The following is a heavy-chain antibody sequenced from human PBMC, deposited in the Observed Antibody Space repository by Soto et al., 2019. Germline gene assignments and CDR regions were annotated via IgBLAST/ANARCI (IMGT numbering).Heavy chain of an antibody. CDR1: GYTFSNYD. CDR2: VNPNNGDT. J-gene: IGHJ4*02. Sequence: QVQLVQSGAELKKPGASVKVSCKASGYTFSNYDMNWVRQATGQGPEWIGWVNPNNGDTGYAQKFQGRVTLTTDIYTTTAYMELTSLRSEDTAIYYCAKVSRKGSAIDFDYWGQGTLITVSP. CDR3: AKVSRKGSAIDFDY. V-gene: IGHV1-8*01. D-gene: IGHD3-10*01.